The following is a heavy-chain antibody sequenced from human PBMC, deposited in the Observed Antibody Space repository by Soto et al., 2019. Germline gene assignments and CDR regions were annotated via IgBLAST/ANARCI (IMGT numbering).Heavy chain of an antibody. CDR3: ALDLTAVRGS. J-gene: IGHJ4*02. CDR2: IIPIFEAT. Sequence: QVEMVQSGAEVKKPGSSARVSCKVSGGTFSRHSISWVRQAPGQGLEWMGGIIPIFEATQYAQKFQGRLTISADESAASFHMDLSGLRPEDTAIYYCALDLTAVRGSWGQGTLVTVS. CDR1: GGTFSRHS. V-gene: IGHV1-69*01. D-gene: IGHD3-10*01.